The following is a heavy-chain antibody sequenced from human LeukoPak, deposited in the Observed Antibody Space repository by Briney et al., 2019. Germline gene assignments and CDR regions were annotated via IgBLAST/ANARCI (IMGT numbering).Heavy chain of an antibody. J-gene: IGHJ4*02. CDR2: MYTNGES. CDR1: RGSINNQY. D-gene: IGHD4-23*01. Sequence: SDTLSLTCTVSRGSINNQYWSWIRQPAGKGLEWIGRMYTNGESDYNPSLKSRVTMSVDTSKNQFSLKLSSVTAADTAVYYCASGTGGGNPFDYWGQGTLVTVSS. CDR3: ASGTGGGNPFDY. V-gene: IGHV4-4*07.